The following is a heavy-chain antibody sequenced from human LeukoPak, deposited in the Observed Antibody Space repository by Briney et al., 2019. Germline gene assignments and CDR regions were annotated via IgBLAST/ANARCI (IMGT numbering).Heavy chain of an antibody. Sequence: PSETLSLTCSVSGGSISLSYYYWGWIRQPPGKALEWIGSVYYSGTTSYNPSLKSRVTISVDMSKNHFSLRLSSVTAADTAMYYCARDIRTIVLMVYATYWYFDLWGRGTLVTVSS. V-gene: IGHV4-39*07. D-gene: IGHD2-8*01. CDR3: ARDIRTIVLMVYATYWYFDL. CDR2: VYYSGTT. CDR1: GGSISLSYYY. J-gene: IGHJ2*01.